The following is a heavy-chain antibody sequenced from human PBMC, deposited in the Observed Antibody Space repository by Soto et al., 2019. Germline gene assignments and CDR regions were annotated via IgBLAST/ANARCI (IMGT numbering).Heavy chain of an antibody. J-gene: IGHJ6*02. V-gene: IGHV4-39*01. CDR2: ISYSGST. Sequence: QLQLQESGPGLVKPSETLSLTCTVSGGSISSSSYYWGWIRQPPGKGLEWIGSISYSGSTYYNPSLKSRVSISVDTSKNQFSLKLSSVTAADTAVYYGAGVIAVAGTSARYYYGMDVWGLGTTVTVAS. CDR1: GGSISSSSYY. D-gene: IGHD6-19*01. CDR3: AGVIAVAGTSARYYYGMDV.